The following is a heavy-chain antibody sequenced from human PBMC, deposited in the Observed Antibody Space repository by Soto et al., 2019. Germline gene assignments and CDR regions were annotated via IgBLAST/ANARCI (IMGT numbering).Heavy chain of an antibody. V-gene: IGHV3-23*01. CDR2: ISGSGGTT. D-gene: IGHD6-25*01. J-gene: IGHJ4*02. Sequence: EVQLLESGGGLVQPGRSLRVSCAASGFTFSSYAMSWVRQAPGEGLEWVSAISGSGGTTYYADSAKGRFTISRDNSKNTVSLQMNSLRAEDTAVYYCAKFFAETGGSSGWPWSFHYWGQGTLVTVSS. CDR3: AKFFAETGGSSGWPWSFHY. CDR1: GFTFSSYA.